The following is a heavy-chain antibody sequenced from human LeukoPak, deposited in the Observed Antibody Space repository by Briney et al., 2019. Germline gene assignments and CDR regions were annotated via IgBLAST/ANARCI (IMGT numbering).Heavy chain of an antibody. Sequence: SETLSLTCTVSGGSISSYYWSWIRQPPGKGLEWIGYIYYSGSTNYNPSLKSRVTISVDTSKNQFSLKLSSVTAADTAVYYCARHIMGGRDGYNYWGQGTLVTVSS. J-gene: IGHJ4*02. D-gene: IGHD5-24*01. V-gene: IGHV4-59*08. CDR2: IYYSGST. CDR1: GGSISSYY. CDR3: ARHIMGGRDGYNY.